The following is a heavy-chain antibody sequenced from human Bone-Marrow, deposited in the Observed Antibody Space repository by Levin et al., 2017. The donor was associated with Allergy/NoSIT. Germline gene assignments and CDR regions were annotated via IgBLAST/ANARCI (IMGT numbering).Heavy chain of an antibody. D-gene: IGHD2-2*01. CDR1: RFPVIGNY. Sequence: GGSLRLSCAVSRFPVIGNYMHWVRQAPGKGLEWVSVIYSGGKTYYTDSVKGRFTISRDNSKNTLYLHMNSLRAEDTAVYYCAGRGTSSLIASFDYWGQGTLVTVSS. CDR3: AGRGTSSLIASFDY. V-gene: IGHV3-53*01. CDR2: IYSGGKT. J-gene: IGHJ4*02.